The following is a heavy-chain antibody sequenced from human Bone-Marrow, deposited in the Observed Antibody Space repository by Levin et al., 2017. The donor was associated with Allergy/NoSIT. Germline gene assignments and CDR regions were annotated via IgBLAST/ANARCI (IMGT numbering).Heavy chain of an antibody. D-gene: IGHD3-10*01. V-gene: IGHV4-39*01. CDR2: IYYSGST. CDR1: GGSISSSSYY. J-gene: IGHJ5*02. Sequence: SETLSLTCTVSGGSISSSSYYWGWIRQPPGKGLEWIGSIYYSGSTYYNPSLKSRVTISVDTSKNQFSLKLSSVTAADTAVYYCARHAPYGSGSLLGWFDPWGQGTLVTVSS. CDR3: ARHAPYGSGSLLGWFDP.